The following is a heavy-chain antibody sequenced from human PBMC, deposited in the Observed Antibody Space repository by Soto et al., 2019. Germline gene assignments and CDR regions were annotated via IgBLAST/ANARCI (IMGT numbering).Heavy chain of an antibody. D-gene: IGHD6-13*01. V-gene: IGHV4-34*01. CDR1: GGSFSGYY. Sequence: NPSETLSLTCAVYGGSFSGYYWSWIRQPPGKGLEWIGEINHSGSTNYNPSLKSRVTISVDTSKNQFSLKLSSVTAADTAVYYCARALAAAEGRRGTFDIWGQGTMVTVSS. CDR3: ARALAAAEGRRGTFDI. J-gene: IGHJ3*02. CDR2: INHSGST.